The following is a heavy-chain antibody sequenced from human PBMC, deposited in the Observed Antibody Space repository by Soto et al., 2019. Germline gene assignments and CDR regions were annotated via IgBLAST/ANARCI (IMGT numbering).Heavy chain of an antibody. V-gene: IGHV3-30*18. Sequence: GGSLRLSCAASGFTFSSYGMHWVRQAPGKGLEWVAVISYDGSNKYYADSVKGRFTISRDNSKNTLYLQTNSLSAEDKAVYYCAKGDAGSWYLQDYYYYFGIHVWGPGTTVT. CDR1: GFTFSSYG. CDR3: AKGDAGSWYLQDYYYYFGIHV. D-gene: IGHD6-13*01. CDR2: ISYDGSNK. J-gene: IGHJ6*02.